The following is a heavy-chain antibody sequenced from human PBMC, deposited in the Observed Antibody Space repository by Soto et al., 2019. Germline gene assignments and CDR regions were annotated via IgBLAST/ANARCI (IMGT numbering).Heavy chain of an antibody. CDR2: ISAYNGNT. V-gene: IGHV1-18*01. CDR3: ARDLFRYCSHISCYGGFAP. D-gene: IGHD2-2*01. CDR1: GYTFNTYG. Sequence: QIHLVQSGAEVKKPGASVKVSCKASGYTFNTYGVNWVRQAPGQGLEWMGWISAYNGNTNYAQKFQGRVTMTTDTSTSTAYMELRSLRSDATAVYYCARDLFRYCSHISCYGGFAPWGQGTLVTVSS. J-gene: IGHJ5*02.